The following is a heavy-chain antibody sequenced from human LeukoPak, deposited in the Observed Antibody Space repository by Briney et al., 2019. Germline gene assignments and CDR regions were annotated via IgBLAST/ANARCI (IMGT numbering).Heavy chain of an antibody. D-gene: IGHD4-17*01. CDR1: GYTFTSYG. J-gene: IGHJ4*02. V-gene: IGHV7-4-1*02. CDR2: INTNTGNP. Sequence: ASVKVSCKASGYTFTSYGMNWVRQAPGQGLEWMGWINTNTGNPTYAQGFTGRFVFSLDTSVSTAYLQNSSLKAEDSAVYFCAREPLRFAYWAQGPLVTVSS. CDR3: AREPLRFAY.